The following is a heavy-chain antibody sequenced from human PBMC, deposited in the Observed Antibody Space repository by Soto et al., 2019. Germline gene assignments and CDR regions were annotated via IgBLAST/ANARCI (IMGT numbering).Heavy chain of an antibody. CDR2: ISYDGSNK. CDR1: GFTFSSYA. J-gene: IGHJ4*02. V-gene: IGHV3-30-3*01. Sequence: PGGSLRLSCAASGFTFSSYAMHWVRQAPGKGLEWVAVISYDGSNKYYADSVKGRFTISRDNSKNTLYLQMNSLRAEDTAAYYCARDLPPLYSSSWPPDLSADYWGQGTLVTVSS. D-gene: IGHD6-13*01. CDR3: ARDLPPLYSSSWPPDLSADY.